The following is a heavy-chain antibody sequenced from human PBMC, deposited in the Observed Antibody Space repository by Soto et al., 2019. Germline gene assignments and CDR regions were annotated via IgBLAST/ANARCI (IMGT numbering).Heavy chain of an antibody. CDR3: AREAPRGYSYGPFDY. CDR1: GGSISSYY. D-gene: IGHD5-18*01. V-gene: IGHV4-59*01. CDR2: IYYSGST. Sequence: PSETLSLTCTVSGGSISSYYWSWIRQPPGKGLEWIGYIYYSGSTNYNPSLKSRVTISVDTSKNQFSLKLSSVTAADTAVYYCAREAPRGYSYGPFDYWGQGTLVTVSS. J-gene: IGHJ4*02.